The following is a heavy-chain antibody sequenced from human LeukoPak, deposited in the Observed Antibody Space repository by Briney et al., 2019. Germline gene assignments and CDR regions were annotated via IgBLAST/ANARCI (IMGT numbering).Heavy chain of an antibody. Sequence: GGSLRLSCAASGFTFSSYAMSWVRQAPGKGLEWVSAISGSGGSTYYADSVKGRFTISRDDAKNSLFLQMNSLRAEDTAVYYCARGVVMPYWGQGTLVTVSS. CDR2: ISGSGGST. V-gene: IGHV3-23*01. CDR1: GFTFSSYA. CDR3: ARGVVMPY. J-gene: IGHJ4*02. D-gene: IGHD3-3*01.